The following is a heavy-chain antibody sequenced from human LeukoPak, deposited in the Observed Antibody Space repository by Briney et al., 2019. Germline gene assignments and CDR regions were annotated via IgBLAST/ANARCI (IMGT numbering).Heavy chain of an antibody. CDR2: ISAYNGNT. J-gene: IGHJ4*02. Sequence: ASVKVSCKASGYTFTSYGISWVRQAPGQGLEWMGWISAYNGNTNYAQKLQGRVTMTTDTSTSTAYMELRSLRSDDTAVYYCAKDSSSWSQSISDYWGQGTLVTVSS. V-gene: IGHV1-18*01. CDR3: AKDSSSWSQSISDY. D-gene: IGHD6-13*01. CDR1: GYTFTSYG.